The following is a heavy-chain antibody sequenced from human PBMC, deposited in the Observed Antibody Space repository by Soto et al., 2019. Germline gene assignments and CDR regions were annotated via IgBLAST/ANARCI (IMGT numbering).Heavy chain of an antibody. V-gene: IGHV4-59*08. CDR3: ARLLNVITGTRVGWFDP. CDR2: IYYSGST. D-gene: IGHD1-20*01. Sequence: SETLSLTCTVSGGSISSYYWSWIRQPPGKGLEWIGYIYYSGSTNYNPSLKSRVTISIDASKNQFSLKLSSVTAADTAVYYCARLLNVITGTRVGWFDPWGQGTLVTVSS. CDR1: GGSISSYY. J-gene: IGHJ5*02.